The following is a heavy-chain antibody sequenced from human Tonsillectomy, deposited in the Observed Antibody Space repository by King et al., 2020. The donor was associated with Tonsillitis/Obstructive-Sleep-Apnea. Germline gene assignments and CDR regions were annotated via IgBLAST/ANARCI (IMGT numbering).Heavy chain of an antibody. Sequence: LQLQESGPGLVKPSQTLSLTCTVSGGSISSGGYYWSWIRQHPGKGLEWIGYIYYSGSTYYNPSLKSRVTISVDTSKNQFSLKLSSVTAADTAVYYCARGKSITMIVPAFDIWGQGTMVTVSS. CDR2: IYYSGST. D-gene: IGHD3-22*01. CDR3: ARGKSITMIVPAFDI. CDR1: GGSISSGGYY. J-gene: IGHJ3*02. V-gene: IGHV4-31*03.